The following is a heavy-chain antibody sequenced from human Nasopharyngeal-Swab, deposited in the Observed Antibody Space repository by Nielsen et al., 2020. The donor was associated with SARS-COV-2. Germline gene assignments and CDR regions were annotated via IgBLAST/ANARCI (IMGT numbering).Heavy chain of an antibody. V-gene: IGHV3-23*01. J-gene: IGHJ4*02. CDR1: GFTFSSYA. CDR2: ISGSGGST. CDR3: AKLRGLDDSSGPQVGYFDY. Sequence: GALKISCAASGFTFSSYAMSWVRQAPGKGLEWVSAISGSGGSTYYADSVKGRFTISRDNSKNTLYLQMNSLRAEDTAVYYCAKLRGLDDSSGPQVGYFDYWGQGTLVTVSS. D-gene: IGHD3-22*01.